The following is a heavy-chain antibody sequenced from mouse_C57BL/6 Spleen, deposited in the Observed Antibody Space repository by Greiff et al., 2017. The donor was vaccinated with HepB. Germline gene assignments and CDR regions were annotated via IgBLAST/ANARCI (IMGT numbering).Heavy chain of an antibody. J-gene: IGHJ4*01. Sequence: QVQLQQPGAELVKPGASVKLSCKASGYTFTSYWMQWVKQRPGQGLEWIGEIDPSDSYTNYNQKFKGKATLTVETSSSTAYRQLSSLTSEDSAVYYCARFYGSNYAMDYWGQGTSVTVSS. V-gene: IGHV1-50*01. D-gene: IGHD1-1*01. CDR1: GYTFTSYW. CDR3: ARFYGSNYAMDY. CDR2: IDPSDSYT.